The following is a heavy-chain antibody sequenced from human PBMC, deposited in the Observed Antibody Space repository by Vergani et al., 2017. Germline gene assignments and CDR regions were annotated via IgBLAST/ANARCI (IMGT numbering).Heavy chain of an antibody. CDR2: INPNSGGT. CDR1: GATFRSNT. V-gene: IGHV1-2*02. J-gene: IGHJ4*02. CDR3: ARDKDFDY. Sequence: QVQLVQSGAEVKKPGSSVKVSCKASGATFRSNTISWVRQVPGQGLEWMGWINPNSGGTNYAQKFQGRVTMTRDTSISTAYMELSRLRSDDTAVYYCARDKDFDYWGQGTLVTVSS.